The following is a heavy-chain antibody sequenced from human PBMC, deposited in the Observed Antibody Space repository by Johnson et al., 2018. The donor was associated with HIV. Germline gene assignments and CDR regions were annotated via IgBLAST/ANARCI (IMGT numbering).Heavy chain of an antibody. CDR2: ISYDGSNK. CDR3: AKVRASGSYLWGRRGAFDI. J-gene: IGHJ3*02. D-gene: IGHD1-26*01. Sequence: QEQLVESGGGVVQPGRSLRLSCAASGFTFSSYGMHWVRQAPGKGLEWVAVISYDGSNKYYADSVKGRFTISRDNSKNTLYLQMNSLRAEDTAVYYCAKVRASGSYLWGRRGAFDIWGQGTMVTVSS. V-gene: IGHV3-30*18. CDR1: GFTFSSYG.